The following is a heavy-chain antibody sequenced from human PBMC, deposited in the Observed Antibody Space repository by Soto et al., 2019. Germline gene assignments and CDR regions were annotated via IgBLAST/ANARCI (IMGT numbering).Heavy chain of an antibody. D-gene: IGHD2-21*01. CDR2: IITDGSRT. J-gene: IGHJ5*02. V-gene: IGHV3-74*01. CDR1: GFIFSDYS. Sequence: GSLRLSCAASGFIFSDYSMHWVRQAPGMGLVSVSRIITDGSRTTYADFVKGRFTISRDNAENTLYLQMNSLGADDTAVYYCVREDAYHFDPWGQGTLVTVSA. CDR3: VREDAYHFDP.